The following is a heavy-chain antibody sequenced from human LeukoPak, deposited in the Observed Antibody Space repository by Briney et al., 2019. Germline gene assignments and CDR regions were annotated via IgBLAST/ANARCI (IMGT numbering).Heavy chain of an antibody. D-gene: IGHD1-26*01. Sequence: SETLSLTCAVYGGSFSGYYWSWIRQPPGKGLEWIGEINHSGSTNYNPSLKSRVTISVDTSKNQFSLKLSSVTAADTAVYYCARGRTRSYRRLKLGDYLDYWGQGTLVTVSS. CDR2: INHSGST. CDR1: GGSFSGYY. J-gene: IGHJ4*02. CDR3: ARGRTRSYRRLKLGDYLDY. V-gene: IGHV4-34*01.